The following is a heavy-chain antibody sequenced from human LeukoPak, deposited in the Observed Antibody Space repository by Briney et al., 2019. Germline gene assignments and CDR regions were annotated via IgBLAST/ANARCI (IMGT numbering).Heavy chain of an antibody. D-gene: IGHD3-22*01. CDR2: IWYDGSNK. CDR1: GFTFSSYG. V-gene: IGHV3-33*01. J-gene: IGHJ3*02. CDR3: ARDNGGYYQYDAFDI. Sequence: PGGSLRLSCAASGFTFSSYGMHWVRQAPGKGLEWVAVIWYDGSNKYYADSVKGRFTISRDNSKNTLYLQMNSLRAEDTAVYYCARDNGGYYQYDAFDIWGQGTMVTVFS.